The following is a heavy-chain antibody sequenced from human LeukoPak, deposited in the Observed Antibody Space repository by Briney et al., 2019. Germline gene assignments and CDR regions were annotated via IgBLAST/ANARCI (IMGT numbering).Heavy chain of an antibody. CDR1: GFNLNLHS. D-gene: IGHD4-23*01. V-gene: IGHV3-23*01. Sequence: GSLRPSRAASGFNLNLHSISLVRPASGKGLGWGSAITGSGGSTYYADSVKGRFTISRDNSKNTLYLQMNSLRAEDTAVYFCARRPDYGGTPTFDYWGQGTLVTVSS. CDR3: ARRPDYGGTPTFDY. J-gene: IGHJ4*02. CDR2: ITGSGGST.